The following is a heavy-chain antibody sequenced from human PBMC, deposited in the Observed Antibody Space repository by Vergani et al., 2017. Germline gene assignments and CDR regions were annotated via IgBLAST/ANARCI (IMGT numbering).Heavy chain of an antibody. J-gene: IGHJ3*02. D-gene: IGHD3-22*01. V-gene: IGHV1-69*08. CDR2: IIPILGIA. CDR3: ARDPIAYYYDSSGYHDAFDI. CDR1: GGTFSSYT. Sequence: QVQLVQSGAEVKKPGSSVKVSCKASGGTFSSYTISWVRQAPGQGLEWMGRIIPILGIANYAQKFQGRVTITADKSTSTAYMELSSLRSDDTAVYYCARDPIAYYYDSSGYHDAFDIWGQGTMVTVSS.